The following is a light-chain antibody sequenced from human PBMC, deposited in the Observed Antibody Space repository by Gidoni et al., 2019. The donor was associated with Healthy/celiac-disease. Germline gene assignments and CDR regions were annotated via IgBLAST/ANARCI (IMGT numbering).Light chain of an antibody. CDR3: NSRGSSGNPHVG. CDR1: SLRSYY. J-gene: IGLJ2*01. V-gene: IGLV3-19*01. Sequence: SSELTQDPAVSVALGQTVRITCQGDSLRSYYASWYQQTPGQAPVLVIYGKNNRPSGIPDRFSGSSSGNTASLTITGAQAEDEADDYCNSRGSSGNPHVGFGGGTKLTVL. CDR2: GKN.